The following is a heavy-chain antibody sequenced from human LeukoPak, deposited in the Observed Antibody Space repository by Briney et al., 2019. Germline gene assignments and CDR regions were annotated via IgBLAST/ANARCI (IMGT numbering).Heavy chain of an antibody. Sequence: PGGSLRLSCAASGFTFSDYYMSWIRQAPGKGLEWVSSIGSSSSHIYYADSVKGRFTISRDNARNSPYLQMNSLRAEDTAVYYCARLGYSSSLPDYWGRGTLVTVSS. CDR2: IGSSSSHI. CDR1: GFTFSDYY. CDR3: ARLGYSSSLPDY. J-gene: IGHJ4*02. V-gene: IGHV3-11*06. D-gene: IGHD6-6*01.